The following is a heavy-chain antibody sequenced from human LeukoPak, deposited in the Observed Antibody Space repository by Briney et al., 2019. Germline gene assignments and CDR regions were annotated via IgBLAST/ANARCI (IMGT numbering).Heavy chain of an antibody. V-gene: IGHV1-8*02. CDR2: MSPISGNT. J-gene: IGHJ4*02. D-gene: IGHD2-2*01. CDR1: GGTFSSYA. CDR3: ARESGDILVVPYY. Sequence: GASVKVSCKASGGTFSSYAISWVRQATGQGLEWMGWMSPISGNTGFAQKFQGRLTMTRNTAINTAYMELSGLRSEDTAVYYCARESGDILVVPYYWGQGTLVTVSS.